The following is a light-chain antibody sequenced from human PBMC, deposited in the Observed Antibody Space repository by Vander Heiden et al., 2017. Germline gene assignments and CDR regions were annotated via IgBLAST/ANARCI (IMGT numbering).Light chain of an antibody. V-gene: IGLV2-8*01. CDR2: EDS. CDR1: SSDVGGYNY. J-gene: IGLJ1*01. Sequence: QSALTQPPSASGSPGQSVTISCTGTSSDVGGYNYVSWYQQHPGKAPQLMIYEDSKRPSGVPDRFSGSKSGNTASLTVSGLQAEDEADYYCSSYAGSNLYVVGTGTKVTVL. CDR3: SSYAGSNLYV.